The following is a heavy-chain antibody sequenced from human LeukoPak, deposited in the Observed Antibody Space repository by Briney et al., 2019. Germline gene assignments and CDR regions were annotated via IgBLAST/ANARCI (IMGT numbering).Heavy chain of an antibody. V-gene: IGHV3-30*02. CDR3: AKALVLTVAGTYYVDH. J-gene: IGHJ4*02. D-gene: IGHD6-19*01. CDR1: GFTFSNYG. CDR2: IRFDESRT. Sequence: GGSLRLSCAASGFTFSNYGMHWVRQAPGKGVEWVAFIRFDESRTFYGDSVKGRFIISRDNFENTLFLHMHSLRPGDTAVYYCAKALVLTVAGTYYVDHWGQGTLVTVSS.